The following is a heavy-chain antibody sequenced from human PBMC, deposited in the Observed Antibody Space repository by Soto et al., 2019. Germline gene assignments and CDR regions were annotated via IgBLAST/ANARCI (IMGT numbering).Heavy chain of an antibody. Sequence: ASVKVSCKASGYTFTSYAMHWVRQAPGQRLEWMGWINAGNGNTKYSQKFQGRVTITRDTSASTAYTELSSLRSEDTAVYYCARGNCHDHCSGGSCYSRIDAFDIWGQGTMVTVSS. CDR3: ARGNCHDHCSGGSCYSRIDAFDI. D-gene: IGHD2-15*01. V-gene: IGHV1-3*01. J-gene: IGHJ3*02. CDR1: GYTFTSYA. CDR2: INAGNGNT.